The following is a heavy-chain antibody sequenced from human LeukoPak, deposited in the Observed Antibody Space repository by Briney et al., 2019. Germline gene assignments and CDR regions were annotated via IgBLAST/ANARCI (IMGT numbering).Heavy chain of an antibody. V-gene: IGHV3-23*01. Sequence: GGSLRLSCAASGFTFSNYAMGWVRQAPGKGLEWVSSISGTGDSTFYADSVKGRFTISRDSSKNTLYLQMNGLRAEDTAVYYCAARPPVATLAPFDYWGQGTLVTVSS. D-gene: IGHD2-15*01. CDR2: ISGTGDST. CDR1: GFTFSNYA. J-gene: IGHJ4*02. CDR3: AARPPVATLAPFDY.